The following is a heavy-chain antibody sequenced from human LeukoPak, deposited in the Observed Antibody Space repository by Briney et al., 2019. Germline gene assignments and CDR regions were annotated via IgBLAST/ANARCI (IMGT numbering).Heavy chain of an antibody. CDR1: GGTFSSYA. Sequence: SVKVSCKASGGTFSSYAISWVRQAPGQGLEWMGGIIPIFGTANYAQKFQGRVTITADKSTSTAYMELRSLRSDDTAVYYCARAPVAYILTGYFISHYYMDVWGKGTTVTISS. J-gene: IGHJ6*03. V-gene: IGHV1-69*06. CDR3: ARAPVAYILTGYFISHYYMDV. D-gene: IGHD3-9*01. CDR2: IIPIFGTA.